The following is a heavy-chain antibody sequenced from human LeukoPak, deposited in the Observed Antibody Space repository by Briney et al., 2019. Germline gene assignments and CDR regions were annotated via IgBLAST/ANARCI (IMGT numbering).Heavy chain of an antibody. CDR3: AKVNRSSSWYDY. Sequence: GGTLRLSCGASGFTFSSFGMSWVRQAPGTGLEWVSSISSGGGNTYYADSVKGRFTISRDNFGRTVYLQMNSLRAEDTAVYYCAKVNRSSSWYDYWGQGTLVTVSS. D-gene: IGHD6-13*01. J-gene: IGHJ4*02. V-gene: IGHV3-23*01. CDR1: GFTFSSFG. CDR2: ISSGGGNT.